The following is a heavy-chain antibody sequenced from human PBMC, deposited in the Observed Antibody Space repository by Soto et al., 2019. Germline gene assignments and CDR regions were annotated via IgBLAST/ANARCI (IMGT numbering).Heavy chain of an antibody. CDR2: ISPFNGNT. CDR1: GYPFTHYG. D-gene: IGHD3-22*01. CDR3: ARFYSFARTYYFDIVS. V-gene: IGHV1-18*01. J-gene: IGHJ6*02. Sequence: ASVKVSCKSSGYPFTHYGITWIRQAPGQGLEWMGWISPFNGNTNYGQTLQGRVTLTTETSTSTVYMELRSLRSDDTAVYYCARFYSFARTYYFDIVSWGQGPTVTVSS.